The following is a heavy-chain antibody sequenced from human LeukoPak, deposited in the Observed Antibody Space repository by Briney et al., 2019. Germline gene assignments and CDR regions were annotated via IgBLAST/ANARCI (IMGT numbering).Heavy chain of an antibody. J-gene: IGHJ3*02. D-gene: IGHD1-26*01. CDR2: ISPSGDIR. V-gene: IGHV3-23*01. CDR1: GFTFSNHG. CDR3: ARIVGATFGDAFDI. Sequence: GGSLRLSCAASGFTFSNHGMNWVRQAPGKGLEWVSGISPSGDIRYYADSVKGRFTISRDNSKNTLYLEVISLTAEDTAVYYCARIVGATFGDAFDIWGQGTMVTVSS.